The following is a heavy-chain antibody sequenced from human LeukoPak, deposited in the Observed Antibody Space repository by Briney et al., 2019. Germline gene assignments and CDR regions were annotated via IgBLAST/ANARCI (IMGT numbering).Heavy chain of an antibody. CDR1: GFTFSSYG. Sequence: PGGSLRLSCAASGFTFSSYGMHWVRQAPGKGLEWVAVISYDGSNKYYADSVKGRFTISRDNSKKTLYLQMNSLRAEDTAVYYCAKDRSEDYWGQGTLVTVSS. D-gene: IGHD3-10*01. J-gene: IGHJ4*02. CDR3: AKDRSEDY. CDR2: ISYDGSNK. V-gene: IGHV3-30*18.